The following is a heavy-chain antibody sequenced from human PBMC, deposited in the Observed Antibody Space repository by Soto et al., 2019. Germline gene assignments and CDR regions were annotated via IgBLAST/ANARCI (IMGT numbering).Heavy chain of an antibody. CDR1: GGSISSYY. V-gene: IGHV4-59*01. Sequence: QVQLQESGPGLVKPSETLSLTCTVSGGSISSYYWSWIRQPPGKGLEWIGYIYYSGSTNYNPSLKSRVTRSVDTSKNQFSLKLSSVTAADTAVYYCARVSSWPYYYYGMDVWGQGTTVTVSS. J-gene: IGHJ6*02. CDR3: ARVSSWPYYYYGMDV. CDR2: IYYSGST. D-gene: IGHD6-13*01.